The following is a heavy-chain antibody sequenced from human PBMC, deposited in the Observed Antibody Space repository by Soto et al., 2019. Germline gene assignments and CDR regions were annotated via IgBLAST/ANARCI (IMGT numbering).Heavy chain of an antibody. D-gene: IGHD6-19*01. Sequence: EVQLLESGGGLVQPGGSLRLSCAASGFTFSSYAMSWVRQAPGKGLEWVSAISGSGGSTYYADSVKGRFTISRDNSKNTLYLQMISLRAEDTAVYYCAKCKALVIAVAPVDYWGQGTLVTVSS. CDR2: ISGSGGST. J-gene: IGHJ4*02. CDR3: AKCKALVIAVAPVDY. V-gene: IGHV3-23*01. CDR1: GFTFSSYA.